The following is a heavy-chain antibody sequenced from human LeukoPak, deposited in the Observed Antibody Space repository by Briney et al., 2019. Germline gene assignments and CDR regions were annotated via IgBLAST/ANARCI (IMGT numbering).Heavy chain of an antibody. J-gene: IGHJ4*02. Sequence: SQTLSLTCDISGDSVSSNSAAWTWIRQSPSRGLEWLGRTYYRSKWYNDSAVSVQSRITINADTSKNHVSLQLNSVTPEDTGVYYCVRDLDGFEYWGQGTLVTVSS. V-gene: IGHV6-1*01. CDR2: TYYRSKWYN. CDR1: GDSVSSNSAA. CDR3: VRDLDGFEY.